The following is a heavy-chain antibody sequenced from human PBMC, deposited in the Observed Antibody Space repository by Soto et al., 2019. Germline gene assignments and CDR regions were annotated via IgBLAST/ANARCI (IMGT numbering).Heavy chain of an antibody. CDR1: EGTLSNDI. CDR2: IIRLLDTT. Sequence: VQLVQSGAEVKKPGSSVKVSCKTSEGTLSNDIITWVRQAPGRGLEWTGRIIRLLDTTNYAQKFQGRVTITASKSTVTAYMELNSLRSEGRAVYYCVRDSPFGSTFSGYDGIDYWGQGALVTVSS. J-gene: IGHJ4*02. V-gene: IGHV1-69*08. CDR3: VRDSPFGSTFSGYDGIDY. D-gene: IGHD5-12*01.